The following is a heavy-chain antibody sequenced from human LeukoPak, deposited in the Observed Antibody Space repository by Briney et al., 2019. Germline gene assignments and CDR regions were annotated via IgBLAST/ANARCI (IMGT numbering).Heavy chain of an antibody. CDR3: ARGFDYYDSSGYNY. J-gene: IGHJ4*02. D-gene: IGHD3-22*01. V-gene: IGHV3-48*03. CDR2: ISSSGSTI. Sequence: PGGSLRLSCAASGFTFSSYAMNWVRQAPGKGLEWVSYISSSGSTIYYADSVKGRFTISRDNAKNSLYLQMNSLRAEDTAVYYCARGFDYYDSSGYNYWGQGTLVTVSS. CDR1: GFTFSSYA.